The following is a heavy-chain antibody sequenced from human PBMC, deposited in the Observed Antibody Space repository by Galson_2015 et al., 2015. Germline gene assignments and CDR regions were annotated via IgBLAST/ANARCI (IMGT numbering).Heavy chain of an antibody. Sequence: SVKVSCKASGYTFTTYAIHWVRRAPGQRLEWMGWINAGNGNTKYSQKFQGRVTITRDTSASTAYMDLSSLRSEDTAVYYCARGYCSSTSCQYYFDYWGQGTLVTVSS. J-gene: IGHJ4*02. CDR3: ARGYCSSTSCQYYFDY. D-gene: IGHD2-2*01. V-gene: IGHV1-3*01. CDR2: INAGNGNT. CDR1: GYTFTTYA.